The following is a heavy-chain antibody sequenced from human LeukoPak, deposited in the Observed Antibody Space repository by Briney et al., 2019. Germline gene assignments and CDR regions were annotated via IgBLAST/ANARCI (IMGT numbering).Heavy chain of an antibody. CDR3: ARGRSIVVVTAISFPFDY. CDR1: GRSFSGYY. Sequence: SETLSLTCAVYGRSFSGYYWSWIRQPPGKGLEWIGEINHSGSTNYNPSLKSRVTISVDTAKNQFSLKLSSVTAADTAVYYCARGRSIVVVTAISFPFDYWGQGTLVTVS. J-gene: IGHJ4*02. CDR2: INHSGST. D-gene: IGHD2-21*02. V-gene: IGHV4-34*01.